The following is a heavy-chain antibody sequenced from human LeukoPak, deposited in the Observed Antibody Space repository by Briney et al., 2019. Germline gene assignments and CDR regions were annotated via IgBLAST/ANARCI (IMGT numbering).Heavy chain of an antibody. V-gene: IGHV3-21*01. CDR3: AREGCSSTSCVGRGYFDY. D-gene: IGHD2-2*01. Sequence: PGGSLRLSCAASGFAFSSYSMNWVRQAPGKGLEWVSSISSSSSYIYYADSVKGRFTISRDNAKNSLYLQMNSLRAEDTAVYYCAREGCSSTSCVGRGYFDYWGQGTLVTVSS. CDR1: GFAFSSYS. CDR2: ISSSSSYI. J-gene: IGHJ4*02.